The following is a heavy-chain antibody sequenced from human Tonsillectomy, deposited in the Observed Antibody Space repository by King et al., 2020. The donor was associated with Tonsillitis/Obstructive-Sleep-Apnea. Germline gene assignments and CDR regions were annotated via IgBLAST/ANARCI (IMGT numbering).Heavy chain of an antibody. J-gene: IGHJ3*01. CDR1: GFTFSSHT. Sequence: EVQLVESGGGLVKPGGSLRLSCAASGFTFSSHTMNLVRQTPGKGLEWFSSINRDGYIYYPASVKGRFTISRYNGKASLDLQMNILRDEDTALYYCARGGDGKAFDVWGQGTMVTVCS. CDR2: INRDGYI. D-gene: IGHD2-21*02. V-gene: IGHV3-21*01. CDR3: ARGGDGKAFDV.